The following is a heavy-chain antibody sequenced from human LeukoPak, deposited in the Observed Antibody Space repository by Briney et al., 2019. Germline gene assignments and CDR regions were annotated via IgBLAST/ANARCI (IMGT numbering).Heavy chain of an antibody. D-gene: IGHD5-18*01. J-gene: IGHJ4*02. CDR2: ISSSSIYI. V-gene: IGHV3-21*01. Sequence: KAGGSLRLSCAASGFTFSNYWMSWVRQAPGKGLEWVSSISSSSIYIYYADSVKGRFTISRDSAKNSLYLQMNSLRAEDTAVYYCARVGYTYGSDYWGQGTLVTVSS. CDR3: ARVGYTYGSDY. CDR1: GFTFSNYW.